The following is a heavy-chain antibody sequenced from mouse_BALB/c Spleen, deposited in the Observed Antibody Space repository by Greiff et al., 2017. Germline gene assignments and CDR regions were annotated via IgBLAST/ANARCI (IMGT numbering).Heavy chain of an antibody. CDR2: INPSNGGT. D-gene: IGHD3-2*01. CDR1: GYTFTSYY. V-gene: IGHV1S81*02. Sequence: QVQLKQPGAELVKPGASVKLSCKASGYTFTSYYMYWVKQRPGQGLEWIGGINPSNGGTNFNEKFKSKATLTVDKSSSTAYMQLSSLTSEDSAVYYCARSLDSSEFAYWGQGTLVTVSA. J-gene: IGHJ3*01. CDR3: ARSLDSSEFAY.